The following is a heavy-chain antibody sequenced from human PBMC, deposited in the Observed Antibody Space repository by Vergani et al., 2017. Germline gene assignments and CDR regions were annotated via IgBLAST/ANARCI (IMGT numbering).Heavy chain of an antibody. D-gene: IGHD2-2*01. V-gene: IGHV3-30*18. Sequence: QVQLVESGGNLVQPGRSLRLSCAAAGFKFSNFGMHWVRQVPGKGLEWVAFISYNGGNQYYADSVQGRFTISRDNTKNILYLQMSSLRPEDTAVYYCANSYCSSLSCYAFYGMEVWGQGTTVTVSS. CDR2: ISYNGGNQ. J-gene: IGHJ6*02. CDR3: ANSYCSSLSCYAFYGMEV. CDR1: GFKFSNFG.